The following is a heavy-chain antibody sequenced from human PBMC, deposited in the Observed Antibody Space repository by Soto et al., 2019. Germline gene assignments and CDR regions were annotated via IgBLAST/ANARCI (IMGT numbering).Heavy chain of an antibody. CDR3: ARASLSAYYYDSSGYLAFDY. D-gene: IGHD3-22*01. CDR2: IIPIFGTA. V-gene: IGHV1-69*01. J-gene: IGHJ4*02. Sequence: QVQLVQSGAEVKKPGSSVKVSCKASGGTFSSYAISWVRQAPGQGLEWMGGIIPIFGTANYAQKFQGRVTITADESTSTAYMELSSLRSEDTAVYYCARASLSAYYYDSSGYLAFDYWGQGTLVTVSS. CDR1: GGTFSSYA.